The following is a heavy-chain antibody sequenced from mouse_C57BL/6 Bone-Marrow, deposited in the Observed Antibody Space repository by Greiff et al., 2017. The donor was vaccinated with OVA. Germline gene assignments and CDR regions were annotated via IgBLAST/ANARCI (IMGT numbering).Heavy chain of an antibody. CDR1: GYTFTGYW. Sequence: QVHVKQSGAELMKPGASVKLSCKATGYTFTGYWIEWIGEILPGSGSTNYNEKFKGKATFTADTSSNTAYMQLSSLTTEDSAIYYCARGDDYDAMDYWGQGTSVTVSS. J-gene: IGHJ4*01. CDR2: ILPGSGST. V-gene: IGHV1-9*01. CDR3: ARGDDYDAMDY.